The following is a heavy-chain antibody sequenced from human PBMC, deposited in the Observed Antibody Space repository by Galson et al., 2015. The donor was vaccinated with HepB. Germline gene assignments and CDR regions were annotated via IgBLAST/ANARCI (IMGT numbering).Heavy chain of an antibody. CDR1: GDSISTYY. CDR2: IYYSGRS. V-gene: IGHV4-59*01. D-gene: IGHD2/OR15-2a*01. J-gene: IGHJ6*03. Sequence: SETLSLTCTVSGDSISTYYWSWIRQPPGKGLEWIGYIYYSGRSNYNPSLKSRVTMSVDSSKNQFSLKLSSVTAADTAVYYCARDPRGNMYMDVWGKGTTVTVSS. CDR3: ARDPRGNMYMDV.